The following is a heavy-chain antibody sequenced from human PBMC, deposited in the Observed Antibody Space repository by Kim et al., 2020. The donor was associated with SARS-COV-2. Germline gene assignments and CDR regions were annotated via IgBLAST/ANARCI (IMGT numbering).Heavy chain of an antibody. J-gene: IGHJ6*02. Sequence: LKSRVTISVDTSKNQFSLKLSSVTAADTAVYYCARGGYGLYYYYYYGMDVWGQGTTVTVSS. D-gene: IGHD5-18*01. CDR3: ARGGYGLYYYYYYGMDV. V-gene: IGHV4-59*09.